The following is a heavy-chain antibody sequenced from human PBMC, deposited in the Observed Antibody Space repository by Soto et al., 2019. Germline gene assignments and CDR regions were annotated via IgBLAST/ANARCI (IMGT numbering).Heavy chain of an antibody. Sequence: GASLKVSCKASGYTFTSYAMHWVRQAPGQRLEWMGGIIPIFGTANYAQKFQGRVTITADESTSTAYMELSSLRSEDTAVYYCARGGRHDSSGYYLPFSGMDVWGQGTTVTVSS. J-gene: IGHJ6*02. D-gene: IGHD3-22*01. CDR3: ARGGRHDSSGYYLPFSGMDV. CDR1: GYTFTSYA. CDR2: IIPIFGTA. V-gene: IGHV1-69*13.